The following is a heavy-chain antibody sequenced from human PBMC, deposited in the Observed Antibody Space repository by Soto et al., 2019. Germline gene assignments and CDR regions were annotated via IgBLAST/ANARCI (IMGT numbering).Heavy chain of an antibody. CDR2: ISGSASTT. D-gene: IGHD3-3*01. CDR3: AKGMANTVFGVQTLFDF. V-gene: IGHV3-23*01. CDR1: GVSFSNYA. Sequence: PGGSLRLSCAIYGVSFSNYAMSWVRQAPGKGLEWVSVISGSASTTHYADSVKVRFAISRDNSKMTVYLQLDSLRAEYTAVYYCAKGMANTVFGVQTLFDFWGRGTLVTVSS. J-gene: IGHJ4*02.